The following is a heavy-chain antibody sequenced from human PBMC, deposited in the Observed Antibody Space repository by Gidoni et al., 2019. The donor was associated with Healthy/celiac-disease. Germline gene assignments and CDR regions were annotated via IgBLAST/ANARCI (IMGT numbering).Heavy chain of an antibody. CDR3: AKDTRIRSSWYYFDY. V-gene: IGHV3-23*01. CDR1: GFTFSSYA. Sequence: EVQLLESGGGLVQPGGSLRLCCSASGFTFSSYAMSWFRQAPGKGLEWVSAISGSGGSTYYADSVKGRFTISRDNSKNTLYLQMNSLRAEDTAVYYCAKDTRIRSSWYYFDYWGQGTLVTVSS. CDR2: ISGSGGST. D-gene: IGHD6-13*01. J-gene: IGHJ4*02.